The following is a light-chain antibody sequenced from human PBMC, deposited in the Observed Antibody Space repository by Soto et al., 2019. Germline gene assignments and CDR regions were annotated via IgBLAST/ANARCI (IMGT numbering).Light chain of an antibody. CDR2: EVN. CDR3: NSYTSSTTYV. CDR1: SSDVGGYNS. J-gene: IGLJ1*01. V-gene: IGLV2-14*01. Sequence: QSALTQPASLSGSPGQSITISCTGTSSDVGGYNSVSWYQQHPGKAPKLMIYEVNNRPSGVSNRFSGSKSGNTTSLTISGLQAEDEADYYCNSYTSSTTYVFGTGTKVTVL.